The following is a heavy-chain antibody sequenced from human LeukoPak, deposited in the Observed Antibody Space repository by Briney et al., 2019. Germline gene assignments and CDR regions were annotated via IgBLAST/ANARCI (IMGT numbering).Heavy chain of an antibody. CDR3: ARDNLELRGNFDY. Sequence: ASVTVSCKASTYTFTKDVIKWLRQAPGQGLEWMRWISAYNANTNFAQKFQGRVTITADESTSTAYMELSSLRSEDTAVYYCARDNLELRGNFDYWGQGTLVTVSS. CDR1: TYTFTKDV. CDR2: ISAYNANT. J-gene: IGHJ4*02. D-gene: IGHD1-7*01. V-gene: IGHV1-18*01.